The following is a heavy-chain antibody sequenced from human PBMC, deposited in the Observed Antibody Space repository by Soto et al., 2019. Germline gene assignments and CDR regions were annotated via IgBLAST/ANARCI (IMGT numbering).Heavy chain of an antibody. J-gene: IGHJ4*02. V-gene: IGHV3-30*18. CDR1: GFTFSSYG. CDR3: AEDRMGAGVRGYFDY. D-gene: IGHD3-10*01. CDR2: IIYDGSTK. Sequence: QVQLVESGGGVVQPGRSLRLSCAASGFTFSSYGMHWVRQAPGKGLEWVAVIIYDGSTKYYADSVKGRFTISRDNSKSKLYLQMNSLRAEETAVYYCAEDRMGAGVRGYFDYWGQGTLVTVSS.